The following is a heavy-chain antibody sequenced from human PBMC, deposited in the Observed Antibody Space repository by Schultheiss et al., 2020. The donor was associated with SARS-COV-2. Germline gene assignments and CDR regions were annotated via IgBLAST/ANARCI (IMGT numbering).Heavy chain of an antibody. V-gene: IGHV4-39*07. CDR2: INHSGST. CDR3: ASGGDYGDYSGGYYFDY. Sequence: SETLSLTCTVSGGSISSSSYYWGWIRQPPGKGLEWIGEINHSGSTNYNPSLKSRVTISVDTSKNQFSLKLSSVTAADTAVYYCASGGDYGDYSGGYYFDYWGQGTLVTVSS. D-gene: IGHD4-17*01. CDR1: GGSISSSSYY. J-gene: IGHJ4*02.